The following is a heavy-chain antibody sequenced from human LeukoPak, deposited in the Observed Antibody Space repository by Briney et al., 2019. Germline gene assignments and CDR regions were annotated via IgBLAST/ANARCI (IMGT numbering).Heavy chain of an antibody. CDR2: ISGSGGST. CDR3: AKSGRYDSSGWYFDY. V-gene: IGHV3-23*01. Sequence: PGGSLRLSCAASGFLFSSYAMSWVRQAPGKGLEWVSAISGSGGSTYYADSVKGRFTISRDNSKDTLYLQMNSLRAEDTAVYYCAKSGRYDSSGWYFDYWGQGTLVTVSS. D-gene: IGHD3-22*01. J-gene: IGHJ4*02. CDR1: GFLFSSYA.